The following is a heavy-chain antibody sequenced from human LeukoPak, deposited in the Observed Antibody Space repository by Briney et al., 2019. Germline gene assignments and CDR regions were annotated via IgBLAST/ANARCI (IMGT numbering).Heavy chain of an antibody. V-gene: IGHV4-31*03. CDR1: GGSISSGGYY. CDR3: ARAVGYLQYYYYYGMDV. J-gene: IGHJ6*02. D-gene: IGHD5-12*01. CDR2: IYYSGST. Sequence: PSQTLSLTCTVSGGSISSGGYYWSWIRQHPGKGLEWIGYIYYSGSTYYNPSLKSRVTISVDTSKNQFSLKLSSVTAADTAVYYCARAVGYLQYYYYYGMDVWGQGTTVTVSS.